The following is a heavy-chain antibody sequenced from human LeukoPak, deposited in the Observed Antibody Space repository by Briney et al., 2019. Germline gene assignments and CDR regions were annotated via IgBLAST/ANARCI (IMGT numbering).Heavy chain of an antibody. CDR3: ARGRWSATTASYYLDF. D-gene: IGHD5-24*01. V-gene: IGHV1-3*01. J-gene: IGHJ4*02. CDR2: INAGNGNT. CDR1: EYTFTDYA. Sequence: ASVKVSCKASEYTFTDYAINWVRQAPGQRLEWMGWINAGNGNTRYSQRFQGRVTITRDTSASTAYMELSSLTSEDTAVYYCARGRWSATTASYYLDFWGQGTLVTVS.